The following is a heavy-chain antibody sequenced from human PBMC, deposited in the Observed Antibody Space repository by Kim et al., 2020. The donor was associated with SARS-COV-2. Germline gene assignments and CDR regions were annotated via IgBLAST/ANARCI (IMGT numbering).Heavy chain of an antibody. V-gene: IGHV3-48*02. D-gene: IGHD3-22*01. CDR3: ARDYSLDYYDFSGYVFDY. Sequence: KGRFTITRDNAKNSLYLQMNSLRDEDTAVYYCARDYSLDYYDFSGYVFDYWGQGTLVTVSS. J-gene: IGHJ4*02.